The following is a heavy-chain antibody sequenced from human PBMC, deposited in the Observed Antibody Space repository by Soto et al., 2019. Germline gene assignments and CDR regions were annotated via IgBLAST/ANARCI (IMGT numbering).Heavy chain of an antibody. CDR3: ARVPAARLRYYFDY. CDR1: GGSFSGYY. J-gene: IGHJ4*02. Sequence: PSETLSLTCAVYGGSFSGYYWSWIRQPPGKGLEWIGEINHSGSTNYNPSLKSRVTKSVDTSKNQFSLKLSSVTAADTVVYYCARVPAARLRYYFDYWGQGTLVTVSS. CDR2: INHSGST. D-gene: IGHD6-6*01. V-gene: IGHV4-34*01.